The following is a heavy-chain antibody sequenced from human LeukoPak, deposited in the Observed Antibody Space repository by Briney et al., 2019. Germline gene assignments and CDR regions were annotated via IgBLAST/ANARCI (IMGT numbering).Heavy chain of an antibody. CDR2: ISGSGGST. J-gene: IGHJ6*03. CDR1: GFTFSSYA. V-gene: IGHV3-23*01. CDR3: AKDPLSYYFYYYMDV. Sequence: GGSLRLSCAASGFTFSSYAMSWVRQAPGKGLEWVSAISGSGGSTYYVDSVKGRFTISRDNSKNTLYLQMNSLRAEDTAVYYYAKDPLSYYFYYYMDVWGKGTTVTVSS.